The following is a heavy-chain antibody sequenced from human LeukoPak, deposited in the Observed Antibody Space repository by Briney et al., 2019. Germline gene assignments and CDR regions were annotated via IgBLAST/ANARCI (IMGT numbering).Heavy chain of an antibody. CDR2: ISGSGGST. CDR1: GFTFSSYA. CDR3: AKTTIGYSSGRYPGWPVDY. V-gene: IGHV3-23*01. D-gene: IGHD6-19*01. Sequence: GSLRLSCAASGFTFSSYAMSWVRQAPGKGLEWVSAISGSGGSTYYAGSVKGRFTISRDNSKNTVYLQMNSLRAEDTAVYYCAKTTIGYSSGRYPGWPVDYWGQGTLVTVSS. J-gene: IGHJ4*02.